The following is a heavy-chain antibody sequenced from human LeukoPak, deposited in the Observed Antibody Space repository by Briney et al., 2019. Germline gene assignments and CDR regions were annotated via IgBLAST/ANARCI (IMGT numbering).Heavy chain of an antibody. V-gene: IGHV3-7*01. Sequence: GGSLRLSCTASGITFGSHWMTWVRQAPGMGLEWVGFIRPDGSESYYVDSVKGRFAISRDNAKNSLYLQMNSLRAEDTAVYYCVRDVGFFHMDVWGKGTTVTASS. D-gene: IGHD1-26*01. CDR3: VRDVGFFHMDV. J-gene: IGHJ6*03. CDR1: GITFGSHW. CDR2: IRPDGSES.